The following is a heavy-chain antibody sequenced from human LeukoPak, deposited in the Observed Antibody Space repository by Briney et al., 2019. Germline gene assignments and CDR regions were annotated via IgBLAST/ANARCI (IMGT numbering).Heavy chain of an antibody. CDR3: ASRYYFGSGSYYNE. V-gene: IGHV4-59*01. D-gene: IGHD3-10*01. J-gene: IGHJ4*02. CDR2: IYYSGST. CDR1: GGSISSCY. Sequence: SETLSLTCTVSGGSISSCYWSWIRQPPGKGLEWIGYIYYSGSTNYNPSLKSRVTISVDTSKNQSSLKLSSVTAADTAVYYCASRYYFGSGSYYNEWGQGTLVTVSS.